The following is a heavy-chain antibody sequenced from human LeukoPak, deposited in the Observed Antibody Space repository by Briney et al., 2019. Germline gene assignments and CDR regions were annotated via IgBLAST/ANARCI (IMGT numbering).Heavy chain of an antibody. CDR1: GYTFTTYD. V-gene: IGHV1-8*01. CDR2: MNPNSGNT. J-gene: IGHJ5*02. CDR3: ARGPNKSDGGNSGSAWFDP. D-gene: IGHD4-23*01. Sequence: ASLKASCKASGYTFTTYDINWVRQTTGQGLEWMGWMNPNSGNTGYAQKFQGRVTMTRNTSISTAYMELSSLRSEDTAVYYCARGPNKSDGGNSGSAWFDPWGQGTLVTVSS.